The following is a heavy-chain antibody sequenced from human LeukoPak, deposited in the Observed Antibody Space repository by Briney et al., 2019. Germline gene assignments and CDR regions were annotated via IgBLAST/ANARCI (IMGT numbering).Heavy chain of an antibody. CDR3: AKDSSSWYYYGMDV. CDR2: ISGDGGST. J-gene: IGHJ6*02. V-gene: IGHV3-43*02. Sequence: GGSLRLSCAASGFTFDDYAMHWVRQAPGKGLERVSLISGDGGSTYYADSVKGRFTISRDNSKNSLYLQMNSLRTEDTALYYCAKDSSSWYYYGMDVWGQGTTVTVSS. D-gene: IGHD6-13*01. CDR1: GFTFDDYA.